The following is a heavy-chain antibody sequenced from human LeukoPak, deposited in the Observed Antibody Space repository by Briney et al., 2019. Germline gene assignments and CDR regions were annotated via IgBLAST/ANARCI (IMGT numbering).Heavy chain of an antibody. CDR1: GYTFTKNF. CDR3: ARDDYGDLQYFEN. J-gene: IGHJ4*02. Sequence: ASVKVSCKASGYTFTKNFLHWVRQAPGQGLEWMGWINPNDGGALYAQKFRGRVTMTTDTSITTAYMEMSTLTSDGTAVYYCARDDYGDLQYFENWGQGTLVTVSS. D-gene: IGHD4-17*01. V-gene: IGHV1-2*02. CDR2: INPNDGGA.